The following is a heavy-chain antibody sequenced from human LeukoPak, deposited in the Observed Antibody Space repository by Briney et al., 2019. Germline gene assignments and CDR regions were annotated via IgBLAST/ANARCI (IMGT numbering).Heavy chain of an antibody. J-gene: IGHJ4*02. D-gene: IGHD2/OR15-2a*01. CDR1: GFSIHDYA. CDR3: AKGIGSVVLSYFDY. V-gene: IGHV3-9*03. Sequence: SGGSLRLSCAASGFSIHDYAMHWIRQAPGKGLEWVSGISWNSGSIVYADSVKGRFTISRDNAENSLYLQMNSLRVEDMALYYCAKGIGSVVLSYFDYWGQGTLVPVSS. CDR2: ISWNSGSI.